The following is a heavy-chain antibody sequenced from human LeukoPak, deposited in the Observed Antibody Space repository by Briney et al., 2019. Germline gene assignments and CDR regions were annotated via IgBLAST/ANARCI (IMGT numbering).Heavy chain of an antibody. CDR3: AKVVREGGGGDAFDI. V-gene: IGHV7-4-1*02. J-gene: IGHJ3*02. CDR2: INTNTASP. D-gene: IGHD3-16*01. Sequence: ASVKVSCKASGYTFTKSAMNWVRQAPGQGLEWMGWINTNTASPTYAQGFTGRFVFSLDTSALTAYLQISSLKAEDTAVYYCAKVVREGGGGDAFDIWGQGTMVTVSS. CDR1: GYTFTKSA.